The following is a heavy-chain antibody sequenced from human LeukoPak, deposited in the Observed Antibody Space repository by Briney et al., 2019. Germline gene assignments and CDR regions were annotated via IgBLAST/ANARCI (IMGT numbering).Heavy chain of an antibody. Sequence: SETLSLTYTVSGYSISSGYYWGWIRQPPGKGLEWIGSIYHSGSTYYNPSLKSRVTISVDTSKNQFSLKLSSVTAADTAVYYCAREWGGTRGYSYLDYFDYWGQGTLVTVSS. V-gene: IGHV4-38-2*02. CDR3: AREWGGTRGYSYLDYFDY. CDR1: GYSISSGYY. CDR2: IYHSGST. D-gene: IGHD5-18*01. J-gene: IGHJ4*02.